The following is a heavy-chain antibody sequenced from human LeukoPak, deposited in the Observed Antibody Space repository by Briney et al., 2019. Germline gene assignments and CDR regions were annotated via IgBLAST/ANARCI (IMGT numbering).Heavy chain of an antibody. CDR2: INHNGNVN. D-gene: IGHD3-9*01. CDR3: ARSRGYYDILTGYPKVY. Sequence: PGGSLRLSCAASGFTFSSYWMNWARQAPGKGLEWVASINHNGNVNYYVDSVKGRFTISRDNAKNSLYLQMNSLRAEDTAVYYCARSRGYYDILTGYPKVYWGQGTLVTVSS. V-gene: IGHV3-7*03. CDR1: GFTFSSYW. J-gene: IGHJ4*02.